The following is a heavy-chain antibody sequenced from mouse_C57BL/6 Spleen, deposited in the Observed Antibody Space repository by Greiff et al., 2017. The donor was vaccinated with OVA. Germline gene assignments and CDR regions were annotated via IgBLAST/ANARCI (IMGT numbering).Heavy chain of an antibody. V-gene: IGHV2-5*01. Sequence: VQLQQSGPGLVQPSQSLSITCTASGFTFTSYGVHWVRQSPGKGLEWLGVIWRGGSTDYYAAIMSRLSITNDNSKSQVFFIMNSLQADDAAIYYSAKAPYDYDPFADWGQGTLVTVSA. CDR2: IWRGGST. D-gene: IGHD2-4*01. J-gene: IGHJ3*01. CDR3: AKAPYDYDPFAD. CDR1: GFTFTSYG.